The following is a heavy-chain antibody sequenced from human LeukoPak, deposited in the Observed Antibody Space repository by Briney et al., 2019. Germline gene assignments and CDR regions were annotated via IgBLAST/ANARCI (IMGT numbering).Heavy chain of an antibody. CDR3: AKGAHYDGRGDYYDY. CDR2: ISGSGGST. CDR1: GFTFSNYA. D-gene: IGHD3-22*01. V-gene: IGHV3-23*01. Sequence: GGSLRLSCAASGFTFSNYAMNWVRQAPGKGLEWVSVISGSGGSTDYTDSVEGRFTISRDSSKNTLYLQMNSLRAEDTAAYYCAKGAHYDGRGDYYDYWGQGTLVTVSS. J-gene: IGHJ4*02.